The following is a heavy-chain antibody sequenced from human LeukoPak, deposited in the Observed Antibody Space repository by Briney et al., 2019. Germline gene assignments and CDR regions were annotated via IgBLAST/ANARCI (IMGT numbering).Heavy chain of an antibody. Sequence: SETLSLTCTVSGYSISSGYYWGWVRQPPGKGLEWIGSIYYSGSTYYNPSLKSRVTISVDTSKNQFSLKLSSVTAADTAVYYCERDYGGNSLPQHWGQGTLVTVSS. D-gene: IGHD4-23*01. V-gene: IGHV4-38-2*02. CDR3: ERDYGGNSLPQH. CDR2: IYYSGST. J-gene: IGHJ1*01. CDR1: GYSISSGYY.